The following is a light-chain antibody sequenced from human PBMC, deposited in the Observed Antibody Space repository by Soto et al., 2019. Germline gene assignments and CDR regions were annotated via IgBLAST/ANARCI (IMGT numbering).Light chain of an antibody. V-gene: IGKV1-17*03. Sequence: DIQMTQSPSAMSASVGDRATITCRASQGISNRLAWFQQKPGKVPERLIYAATLLQSGAPSTFSGSGSGTEFTLTISSLQPEDFATYYCVQHNSYPWTFGQGTKVESK. CDR2: AAT. J-gene: IGKJ1*01. CDR1: QGISNR. CDR3: VQHNSYPWT.